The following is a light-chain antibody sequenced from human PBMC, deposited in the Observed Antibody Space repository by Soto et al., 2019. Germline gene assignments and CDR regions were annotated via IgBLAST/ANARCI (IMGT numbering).Light chain of an antibody. Sequence: DIQMTPSPSSLCASVGDRITITCQASQDIKNYLNWYQQKSGKAPKLLIYDASVLQSGVPSRFSGSGSGTEFTLTVSSLQPEDFATYYCVQHYSYPLTFGGGTKADI. CDR2: DAS. CDR3: VQHYSYPLT. J-gene: IGKJ4*01. V-gene: IGKV1-17*01. CDR1: QDIKNY.